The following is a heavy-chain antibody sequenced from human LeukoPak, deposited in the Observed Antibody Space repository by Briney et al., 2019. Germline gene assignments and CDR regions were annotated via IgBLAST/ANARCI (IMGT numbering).Heavy chain of an antibody. CDR2: INHSGST. Sequence: PSGTLSLTCAVSGGSISSSNWWSWVRQPPGKGLEWIGEINHSGSTNYNPSLKSRVTISVDTSKNQFSLKLSSVTAADTAVYYCARGWGSRYCSGGSCYSYYYYGMDVWGQGTTVTVSS. J-gene: IGHJ6*02. D-gene: IGHD2-15*01. V-gene: IGHV4-4*02. CDR1: GGSISSSNW. CDR3: ARGWGSRYCSGGSCYSYYYYGMDV.